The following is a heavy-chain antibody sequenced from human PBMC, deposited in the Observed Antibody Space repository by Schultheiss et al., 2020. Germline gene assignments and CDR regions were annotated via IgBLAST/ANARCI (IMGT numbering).Heavy chain of an antibody. CDR2: INHSGST. V-gene: IGHV4-34*01. D-gene: IGHD2-15*01. J-gene: IGHJ5*02. CDR3: ARHRAGVAARNWFDP. CDR1: GGSFSGYY. Sequence: SETLSLTCAVYGGSFSGYYWSWIRQPPGKGLEWIGEINHSGSTNYNPSLKSRVTISVDTSKNQFSLKLSSVTAADTAVYYCARHRAGVAARNWFDPWGQGTLVTVSS.